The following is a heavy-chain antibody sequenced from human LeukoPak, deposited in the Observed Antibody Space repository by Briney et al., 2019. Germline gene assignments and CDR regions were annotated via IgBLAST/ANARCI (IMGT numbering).Heavy chain of an antibody. Sequence: ALETLSLTCTVSGGSISSYYWSWIRQPAGKGLEWIGRVYTSGSTNYNPSLKSRVTMSVDTSQYQFSLKLSSVTAADTAVYYCARENSGNCGFDYWGQGTLVTVSS. J-gene: IGHJ4*02. D-gene: IGHD3-10*01. CDR2: VYTSGST. CDR1: GGSISSYY. V-gene: IGHV4-4*07. CDR3: ARENSGNCGFDY.